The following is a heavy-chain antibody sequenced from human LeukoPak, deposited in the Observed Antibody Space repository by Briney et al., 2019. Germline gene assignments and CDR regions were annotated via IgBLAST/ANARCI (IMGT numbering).Heavy chain of an antibody. CDR2: IYYSGST. CDR1: GGSISSYY. V-gene: IGHV4-59*01. CDR3: ARDLAAAGTIDH. Sequence: SETLSLTCTVSGGSISSYYWSWIRQPPGKGLEWIGYIYYSGSTNYNPSLKSRVTISVDTSMHQFSLKLSSVTAADTAVYYCARDLAAAGTIDHWGQGTLVTVSS. D-gene: IGHD6-13*01. J-gene: IGHJ5*02.